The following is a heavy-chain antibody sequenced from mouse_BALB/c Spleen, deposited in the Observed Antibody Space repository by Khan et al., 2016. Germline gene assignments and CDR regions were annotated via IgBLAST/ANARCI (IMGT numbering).Heavy chain of an antibody. V-gene: IGHV2-6-7*01. CDR3: ATVHYYDRGVFAY. D-gene: IGHD2-4*01. CDR1: GFSLTGYG. J-gene: IGHJ3*01. CDR2: IWGDGST. Sequence: QVQLKESGPGLVAPSQSLSITCTVSGFSLTGYGVNWVRQPPGKGLEWLGMIWGDGSTDYNSALKSRLSISKDNSKSQVFLQMNSLQTDDTARYYDATVHYYDRGVFAYWGQGTLVTVSA.